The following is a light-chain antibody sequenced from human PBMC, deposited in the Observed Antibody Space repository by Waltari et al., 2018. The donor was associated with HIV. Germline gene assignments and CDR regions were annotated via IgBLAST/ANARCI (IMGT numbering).Light chain of an antibody. CDR2: YDS. CDR1: SIGSKS. V-gene: IGLV3-21*04. CDR3: QVWDSSSDTYV. J-gene: IGLJ1*01. Sequence: SYVLTQPPSVSVAPGKTARITCGGNSIGSKSVHWYQQKPGQAPMLVIYYDSDRAPGIPERFSGSNSGNTATLTSGRVEAGDEVDYYCQVWDSSSDTYVFGTGTKVTVL.